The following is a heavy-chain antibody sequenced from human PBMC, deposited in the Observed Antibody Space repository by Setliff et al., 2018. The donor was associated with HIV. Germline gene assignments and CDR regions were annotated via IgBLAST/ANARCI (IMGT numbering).Heavy chain of an antibody. Sequence: PSETLSLTCTVSGDSISSDFYWGWIRQPPGKGLEWIGTIYYDGSTIYDPSLRSRVTMSVDTSKNQFSVKLNSVTAADTAVYFCAGWGAGYNSYDSWGQGSLVTVSS. V-gene: IGHV4-38-2*02. CDR3: AGWGAGYNSYDS. D-gene: IGHD5-12*01. CDR1: GDSISSDFY. J-gene: IGHJ4*02. CDR2: IYYDGST.